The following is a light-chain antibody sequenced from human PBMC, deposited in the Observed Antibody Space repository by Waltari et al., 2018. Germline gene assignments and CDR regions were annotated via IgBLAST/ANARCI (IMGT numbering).Light chain of an antibody. V-gene: IGKV3D-15*01. J-gene: IGKJ1*01. Sequence: ETVVTQSPATLSMSPGERATISCRTSPTIGRSLAWYQQRPGQAPRLLIYRASNRATGIPDRFSGSGSETEFTLTISSLQSEDIAVYYCQQYNNWSPGTFGQGTKVEI. CDR1: PTIGRS. CDR2: RAS. CDR3: QQYNNWSPGT.